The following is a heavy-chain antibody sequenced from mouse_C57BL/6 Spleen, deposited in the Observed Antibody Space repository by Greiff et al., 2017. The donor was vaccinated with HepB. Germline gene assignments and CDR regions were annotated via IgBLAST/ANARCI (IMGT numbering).Heavy chain of an antibody. Sequence: EVLLVESGGGLVKPGGSLKLSCAASGFTFSSYAMSWVRQTPEKRLEWVATISAGGSYTYYPDNVKGRFTISRDKAKNNRYLQMRHLKSEDSAMYYCASVSCITTVVGYFDVWGTGTTVTVAS. V-gene: IGHV5-4*01. J-gene: IGHJ1*03. CDR2: ISAGGSYT. CDR1: GFTFSSYA. CDR3: ASVSCITTVVGYFDV. D-gene: IGHD1-1*01.